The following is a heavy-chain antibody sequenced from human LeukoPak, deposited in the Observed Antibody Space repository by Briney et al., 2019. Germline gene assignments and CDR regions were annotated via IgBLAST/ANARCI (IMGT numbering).Heavy chain of an antibody. CDR3: AKPYYDSSGYYYFDY. D-gene: IGHD3-22*01. V-gene: IGHV3-43D*04. CDR1: GVTFDDYA. J-gene: IGHJ4*02. CDR2: ISWDGGST. Sequence: GGSLRLSSAASGVTFDDYAMHWVRQAPGKGLEWVSLISWDGGSTYYADSVKGRFTNSRDNSKNSLYLQMNSLRAEDTALYYCAKPYYDSSGYYYFDYWGQGTLVTVSS.